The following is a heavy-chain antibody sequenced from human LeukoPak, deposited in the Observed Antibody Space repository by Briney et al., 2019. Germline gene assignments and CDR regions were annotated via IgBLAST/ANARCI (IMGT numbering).Heavy chain of an antibody. D-gene: IGHD3-22*01. CDR2: IKQDGSEK. CDR3: AREHYYDSSGYYDY. J-gene: IGHJ4*02. Sequence: PGGSLRLSCAASGFTFSSYWMSWVRQAPGKGLEWVANIKQDGSEKYYVDSVKGRFTISRDNAKNSLYLQMNSLRAEDTAVYYCAREHYYDSSGYYDYWGQGTLVTVSS. V-gene: IGHV3-7*01. CDR1: GFTFSSYW.